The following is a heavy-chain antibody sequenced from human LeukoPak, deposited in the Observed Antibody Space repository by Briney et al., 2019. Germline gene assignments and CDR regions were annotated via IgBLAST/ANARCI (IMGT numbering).Heavy chain of an antibody. V-gene: IGHV5-10-1*01. CDR2: IDPTDSYT. CDR1: GYIFTSYW. J-gene: IGHJ4*02. D-gene: IGHD6-6*01. Sequence: KLGESLKISCKGSGYIFTSYWITWVRQMPGKGLEWMGMIDPTDSYTNYSPSFQGHVTISTDKSISTAYPQWSSLKASDTAIYYCARRGRSSSNFDFWGQGTLVTVSS. CDR3: ARRGRSSSNFDF.